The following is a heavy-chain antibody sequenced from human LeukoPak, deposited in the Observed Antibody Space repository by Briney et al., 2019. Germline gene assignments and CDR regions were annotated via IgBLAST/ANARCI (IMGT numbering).Heavy chain of an antibody. Sequence: PSETLSLTCAVYGGSFSGYYWSWIRQPPGKGLEWIGGINHSGSTNYNPSLKSRVTISVDTSKNQFSLPLSSVTAADTAVYYCARENGEIYYGPFDYWGQGTLVTVSS. V-gene: IGHV4-34*01. CDR2: INHSGST. CDR3: ARENGEIYYGPFDY. CDR1: GGSFSGYY. J-gene: IGHJ4*02. D-gene: IGHD1-26*01.